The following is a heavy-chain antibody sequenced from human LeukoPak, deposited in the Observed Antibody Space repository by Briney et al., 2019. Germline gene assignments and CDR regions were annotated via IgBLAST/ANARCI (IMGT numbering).Heavy chain of an antibody. CDR1: GFTFAKCA. Sequence: GGSLRLSCAASGFTFAKCAMSWVRQAPGMGLEWVSAISGSGVGTNYADSVKGRFTISRDNSKNTLYLQMNGLSPEDTAVYYCAKNGRDDHDKYFFDFWGQGTLVSVSS. D-gene: IGHD3-9*01. V-gene: IGHV3-23*01. J-gene: IGHJ4*02. CDR2: ISGSGVGT. CDR3: AKNGRDDHDKYFFDF.